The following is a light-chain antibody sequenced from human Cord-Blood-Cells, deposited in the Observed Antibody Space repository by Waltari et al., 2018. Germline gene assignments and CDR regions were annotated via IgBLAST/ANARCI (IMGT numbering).Light chain of an antibody. J-gene: IGKJ1*01. V-gene: IGKV1-5*03. Sequence: IQMTQSPSTLSASVGDRVTITCRARQSIRSWLAWYQQKPGKAPKRLIYKASSLESWVPSRFSRSGSGTEFTLTICSLQPDYFATYYCQQYNSYWTFGQGTKVEIK. CDR3: QQYNSYWT. CDR1: QSIRSW. CDR2: KAS.